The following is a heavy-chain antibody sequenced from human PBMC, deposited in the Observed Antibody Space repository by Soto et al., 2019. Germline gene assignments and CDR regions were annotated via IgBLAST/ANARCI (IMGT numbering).Heavy chain of an antibody. CDR1: EFTFRSYA. CDR2: IRGDGGNT. CDR3: AKDFADYDFHHIHY. Sequence: GLLRHWCAASEFTFRSYAMDWLRKASGKGLEWVSAIRGDGGNTYYGDSVKGRFTTSRDNSKNILYLQMNDLRDEDTAVYYCAKDFADYDFHHIHYWGHGNLVTVSS. V-gene: IGHV3-23*01. J-gene: IGHJ4*01. D-gene: IGHD3-3*01.